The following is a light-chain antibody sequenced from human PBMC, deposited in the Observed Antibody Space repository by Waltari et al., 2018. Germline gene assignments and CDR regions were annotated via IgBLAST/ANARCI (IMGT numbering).Light chain of an antibody. CDR3: QQTYSALCCT. V-gene: IGKV1-39*01. J-gene: IGKJ2*02. CDR1: HNIGTF. Sequence: DIQMTQSPVSLSASVGDTVTITCRASHNIGTFLSWYQQRPAKAPTVLIYAGSTLQRGVPSMFSGSGSGTDFTLTIFSLQPEDFATYFCQQTYSALCCTFGQGTKLEIK. CDR2: AGS.